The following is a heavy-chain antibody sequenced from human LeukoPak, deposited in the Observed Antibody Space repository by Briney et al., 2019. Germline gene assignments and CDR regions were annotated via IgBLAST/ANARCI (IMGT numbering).Heavy chain of an antibody. CDR1: GFTFSRYA. CDR3: VKDGSGSYYTYYFDY. J-gene: IGHJ4*02. Sequence: GGSLRLSCSASGFTFSRYAMHWVSQAPGKGLEYVSAISSNGGRTYYADSVKGRFTISRDNSKNTLYLQMSSLRAEDTAVYYCVKDGSGSYYTYYFDYWGQGTLVTVSS. CDR2: ISSNGGRT. D-gene: IGHD3-10*01. V-gene: IGHV3-64D*06.